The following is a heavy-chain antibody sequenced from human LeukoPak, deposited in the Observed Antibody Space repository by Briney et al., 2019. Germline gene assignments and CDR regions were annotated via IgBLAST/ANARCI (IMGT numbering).Heavy chain of an antibody. CDR3: TRRGGWYSDY. V-gene: IGHV3-49*04. Sequence: GGSLRLSCTASGFTFGDYAMSWVRQAPGKGLEWVGFIRSKAYGGTTEYAASVRGRFTISRDDSKGITYLQMNSLKTEDTAVYYCTRRGGWYSDYWGQGTLVTVSS. CDR1: GFTFGDYA. CDR2: IRSKAYGGTT. J-gene: IGHJ4*02. D-gene: IGHD6-19*01.